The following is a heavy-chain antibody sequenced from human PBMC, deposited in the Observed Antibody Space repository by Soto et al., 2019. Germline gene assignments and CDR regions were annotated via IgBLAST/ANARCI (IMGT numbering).Heavy chain of an antibody. CDR3: AKDIRITMVRGVIGYFQH. J-gene: IGHJ1*01. CDR1: GFTFDDYA. V-gene: IGHV3-43*02. CDR2: ISGDSGST. D-gene: IGHD3-10*01. Sequence: GGSLRLSCAASGFTFDDYAMHWVRQAPGKGLEWVSLISGDSGSTYYADSVKGRFTISRDNSKNSLYLQMNSLRTEDTALYYCAKDIRITMVRGVIGYFQHWGQGTLVTVSS.